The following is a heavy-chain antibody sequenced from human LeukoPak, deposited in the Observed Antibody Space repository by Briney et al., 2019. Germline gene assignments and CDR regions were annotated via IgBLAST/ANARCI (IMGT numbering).Heavy chain of an antibody. V-gene: IGHV3-11*04. CDR3: ARDWQWLPDY. J-gene: IGHJ4*02. CDR1: GFTVSSNY. CDR2: ISSRGSTM. Sequence: GGSLRLSCAASGFTVSSNYMSWVRQAPGKGLEWLSYISSRGSTMYYADSVKGRFTVSRDNAKNSLYLQMNSLRVEDTAVYYCARDWQWLPDYWGQGTLVTVSS. D-gene: IGHD6-19*01.